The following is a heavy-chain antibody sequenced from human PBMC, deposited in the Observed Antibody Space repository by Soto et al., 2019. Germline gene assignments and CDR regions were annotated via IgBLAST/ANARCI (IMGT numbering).Heavy chain of an antibody. CDR3: GREGGKKGCISSRCQEYNWFDP. CDR1: GGTFSSYA. CDR2: IIPIFGTA. Sequence: QVQLVQSGAEVKKPGSSVKVSCKASGGTFSSYAISWVRQAPGQGLEWMGGIIPIFGTANYAQKFQGRVTITADGSTRPGYMELSRLRSEDTAGYYCGREGGKKGCISSRCQEYNWFDPWGQGTLVTVSS. D-gene: IGHD2-2*01. J-gene: IGHJ5*02. V-gene: IGHV1-69*12.